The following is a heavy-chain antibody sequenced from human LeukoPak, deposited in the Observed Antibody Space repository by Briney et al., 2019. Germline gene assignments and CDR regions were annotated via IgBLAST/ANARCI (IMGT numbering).Heavy chain of an antibody. D-gene: IGHD4-17*01. Sequence: SGGSLRLSCAASGFTFSGYEMNWVRQAPGKGLEWVSYISSSGSTIYYADSVKGRFTISRDNAKNSLYLQMNSLRAEDTAVYYCARGGGLRRTFDYWGQGTLVTVSS. CDR1: GFTFSGYE. V-gene: IGHV3-48*03. J-gene: IGHJ4*02. CDR3: ARGGGLRRTFDY. CDR2: ISSSGSTI.